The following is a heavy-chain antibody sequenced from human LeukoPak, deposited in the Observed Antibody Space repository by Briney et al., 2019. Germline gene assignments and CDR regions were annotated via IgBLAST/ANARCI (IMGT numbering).Heavy chain of an antibody. CDR3: AAYLPSSSWFDP. V-gene: IGHV1-2*02. D-gene: IGHD6-6*01. J-gene: IGHJ5*02. CDR2: INPNSGGT. CDR1: GYTFTGYY. Sequence: ASVKVSCKASGYTFTGYYMHWVRQAPGQGLEWMGWINPNSGGTNYAQKFQGRVTMTRDTSISTAYMELSRLRSDDTAVYYCAAYLPSSSWFDPWGQGTLVTVSS.